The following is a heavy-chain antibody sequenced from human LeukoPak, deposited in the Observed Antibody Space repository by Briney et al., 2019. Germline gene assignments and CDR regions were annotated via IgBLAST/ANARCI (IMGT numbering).Heavy chain of an antibody. CDR2: INPSGGST. CDR1: GYTFTSYY. CDR3: ARDSPGPGYCSSTSCTGLDY. J-gene: IGHJ4*02. D-gene: IGHD2-2*01. V-gene: IGHV1-46*01. Sequence: ASVKVSCKASGYTFTSYYMHWVRQAPGQGLEWMGIINPSGGSTSYAQKFQGRGTMTRDTSTSTVYMELSSLRSEDTAVYYCARDSPGPGYCSSTSCTGLDYWGQGTLVTVSS.